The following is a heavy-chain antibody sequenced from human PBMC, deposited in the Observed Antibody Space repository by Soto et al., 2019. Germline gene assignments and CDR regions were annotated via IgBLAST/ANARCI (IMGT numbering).Heavy chain of an antibody. D-gene: IGHD2-2*02. V-gene: IGHV1-18*04. Sequence: QDQLVQSGAEVKKPGASVKISCEASGYTFTSHGISWVRQAPGQGLEWLGWISTYNSRTHYAQKVQGRVTMTTDTHTSTADLDLRSLTFDETSVYYCARARYCASPSCYKQYFYGMDTWGQGSTVTVS. CDR1: GYTFTSHG. CDR2: ISTYNSRT. J-gene: IGHJ6*02. CDR3: ARARYCASPSCYKQYFYGMDT.